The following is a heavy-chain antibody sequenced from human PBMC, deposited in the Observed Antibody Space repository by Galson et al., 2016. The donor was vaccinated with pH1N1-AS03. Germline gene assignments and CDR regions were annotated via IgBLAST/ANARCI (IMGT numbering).Heavy chain of an antibody. CDR1: GYTFTSYD. Sequence: SVKVSCKASGYTFTSYDINWVRQAAGQGLEWMGWMNPNSGNRGYAQKFQGRVTMTRDTSISTAYMELSSLTFEDTAVYYCVRGSPHSSSTNYAFEFWGRGTMVTVSS. J-gene: IGHJ3*01. D-gene: IGHD6-13*01. V-gene: IGHV1-8*01. CDR2: MNPNSGNR. CDR3: VRGSPHSSSTNYAFEF.